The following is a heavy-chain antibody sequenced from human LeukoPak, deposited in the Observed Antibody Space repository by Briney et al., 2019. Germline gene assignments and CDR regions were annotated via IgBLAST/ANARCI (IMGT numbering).Heavy chain of an antibody. CDR2: IWDDGSYK. Sequence: GGSLRLSCAASGFSFSVYGMLWVRQAPGKGLEWVAVIWDDGSYKYYADSVKGRFTISRDNSKNTLYLQMNSLRAEDTAVYYCARGMRITIFGVVIPHPHDYWGQGTLVTVSP. J-gene: IGHJ4*02. CDR3: ARGMRITIFGVVIPHPHDY. V-gene: IGHV3-33*01. D-gene: IGHD3-3*01. CDR1: GFSFSVYG.